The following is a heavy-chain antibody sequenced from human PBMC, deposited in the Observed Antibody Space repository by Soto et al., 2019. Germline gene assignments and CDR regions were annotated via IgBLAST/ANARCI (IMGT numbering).Heavy chain of an antibody. J-gene: IGHJ3*02. Sequence: QVQLVQSGAEVKKPGASVKVSCKASGYTFTSYAMHWVRQAPGQRLEWMGWINAGNGNTKYSQKFQGRVTIPRDTSASTAYMELSSLRSEDTAVYYCAFEPGFSGGSRDAFDIWGQGTMVTVSS. V-gene: IGHV1-3*01. CDR2: INAGNGNT. CDR1: GYTFTSYA. CDR3: AFEPGFSGGSRDAFDI. D-gene: IGHD2-15*01.